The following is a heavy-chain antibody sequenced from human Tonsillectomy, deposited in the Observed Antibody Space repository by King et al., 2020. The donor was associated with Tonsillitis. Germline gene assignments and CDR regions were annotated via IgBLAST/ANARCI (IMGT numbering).Heavy chain of an antibody. V-gene: IGHV4-38-2*02. Sequence: QLQESGPGLVKPSETLSLTCTVSGYSISSGFYWGWIRHPPGETLEWIASLYHTGSTYFNPSLQSRVTISIDTSKNQFSLNLTSVTAADTAFYYCARGGRGNWKTAFYTWGQGTMVTVPS. CDR3: ARGGRGNWKTAFYT. CDR2: LYHTGST. J-gene: IGHJ3*02. CDR1: GYSISSGFY. D-gene: IGHD3-16*01.